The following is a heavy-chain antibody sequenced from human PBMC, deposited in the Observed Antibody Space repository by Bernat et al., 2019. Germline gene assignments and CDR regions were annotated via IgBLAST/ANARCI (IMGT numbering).Heavy chain of an antibody. V-gene: IGHV3-23*01. J-gene: IGHJ4*02. Sequence: EVQLLASGGDLVQPGGSLRLSCAASGFTFTSYGMYWVRQAPGQGLGWVPGIRGFGTGTYYADSVRGRFSISRDNSKKTVSLQMNTLGVEDTDMYYCVEEMNFYASGGFDYWGQGTLVTGSS. CDR2: IRGFGTGT. CDR1: GFTFTSYG. D-gene: IGHD3-10*01. CDR3: VEEMNFYASGGFDY.